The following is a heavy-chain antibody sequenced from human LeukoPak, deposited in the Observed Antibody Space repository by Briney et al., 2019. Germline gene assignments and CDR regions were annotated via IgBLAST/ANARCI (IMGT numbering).Heavy chain of an antibody. CDR3: ATSYVLMVYATNYYGMDV. V-gene: IGHV1-24*01. Sequence: ASVKVSCKVSGYTLTELSMHWVRQAPGKGLEWMGGFDPEGGETIYAQKFQGRVTMTEDTSTDTAYMELSSLRSEDTAVYYCATSYVLMVYATNYYGMDVWGQGTTVTVSS. CDR2: FDPEGGET. J-gene: IGHJ6*02. CDR1: GYTLTELS. D-gene: IGHD2-8*01.